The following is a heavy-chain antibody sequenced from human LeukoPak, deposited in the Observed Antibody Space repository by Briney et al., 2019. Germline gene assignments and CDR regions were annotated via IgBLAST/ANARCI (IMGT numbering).Heavy chain of an antibody. V-gene: IGHV4-34*01. CDR2: INHSGST. J-gene: IGHJ4*02. CDR3: ARAYYYGSGSYYNVQKYYFDY. Sequence: SETLSLTCAVYGGSFSGYYWSWIRQPPGKGLGWIGEINHSGSTNYNPSLKSRVTISVDTSKNQFSLKLSSMTAADTAVYYCARAYYYGSGSYYNVQKYYFDYWGQGTLVTVSS. D-gene: IGHD3-10*01. CDR1: GGSFSGYY.